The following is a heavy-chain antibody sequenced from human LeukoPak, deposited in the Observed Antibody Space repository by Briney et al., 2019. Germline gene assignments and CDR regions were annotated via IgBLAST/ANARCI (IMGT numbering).Heavy chain of an antibody. Sequence: SETLSLTCTVAGGSISSSSYYWGWIRQPPGEGLEWIGSIYYSGSTYYNPSLKSRVTISVDTSKNQFSLKLSSVTAADTAVYYCARDSSSLYDYWGQGTLVTVSS. D-gene: IGHD6-13*01. CDR3: ARDSSSLYDY. CDR1: GGSISSSSYY. CDR2: IYYSGST. V-gene: IGHV4-39*07. J-gene: IGHJ4*02.